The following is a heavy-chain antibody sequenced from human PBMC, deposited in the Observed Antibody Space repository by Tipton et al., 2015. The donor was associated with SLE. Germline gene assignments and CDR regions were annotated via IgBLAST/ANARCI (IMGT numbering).Heavy chain of an antibody. CDR3: ARGPIGSGSYGLSFDY. CDR1: GYSISSGYY. D-gene: IGHD3-10*01. Sequence: TLSLTCAVSGYSISSGYYWGWIRQPPGKGLEWIGSIYHSGSTYYNPSLKSRVTISVDTSKNQFSLKLSSVTAADTAVYYCARGPIGSGSYGLSFDYWGQGTLVTVSS. J-gene: IGHJ4*02. V-gene: IGHV4-38-2*01. CDR2: IYHSGST.